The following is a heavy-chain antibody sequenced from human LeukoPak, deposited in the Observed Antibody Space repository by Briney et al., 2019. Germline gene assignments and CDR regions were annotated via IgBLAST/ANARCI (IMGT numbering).Heavy chain of an antibody. Sequence: GGSLRLSCAASGLTVSSNYMSWVRQAPGKGLEWVSVIYSGGSTYYADSVKGRFTISRDNSKNTLYLQMNSLRAEDTAVYYCARLNYDFWSGVWEGYYMDVWGKGTTVTVSS. J-gene: IGHJ6*03. CDR1: GLTVSSNY. V-gene: IGHV3-53*01. CDR3: ARLNYDFWSGVWEGYYMDV. D-gene: IGHD3-3*01. CDR2: IYSGGST.